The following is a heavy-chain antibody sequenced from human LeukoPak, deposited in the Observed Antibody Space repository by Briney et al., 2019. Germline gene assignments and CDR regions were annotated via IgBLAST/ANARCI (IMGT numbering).Heavy chain of an antibody. J-gene: IGHJ6*02. CDR1: GYTFTGYY. CDR3: ARDHGDTRYYYYGMDV. Sequence: GASVKVSCKASGYTFTGYYMHWVRQAPGRGLEWMGGIIPIFGTANYAQKFQGRVTITADESTSTAYMELSSLRSEDTAVYYCARDHGDTRYYYYGMDVWGQGTTVTVSS. CDR2: IIPIFGTA. V-gene: IGHV1-69*13. D-gene: IGHD4-17*01.